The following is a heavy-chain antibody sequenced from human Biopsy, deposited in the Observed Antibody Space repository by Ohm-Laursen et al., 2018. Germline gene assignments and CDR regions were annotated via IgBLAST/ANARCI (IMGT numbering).Heavy chain of an antibody. Sequence: GTLSPTCAVSGGSFSGSYWTWIRQPPGKGLEWLGEMSHSGSTNHNPSLKSRVTISMDTSKNRFSLRLTSVTAADTPVYYCARWEVGYSANDLRFDYWGQGTLVTVSS. CDR3: ARWEVGYSANDLRFDY. J-gene: IGHJ4*02. CDR2: MSHSGST. D-gene: IGHD5-12*01. CDR1: GGSFSGSY. V-gene: IGHV4-34*01.